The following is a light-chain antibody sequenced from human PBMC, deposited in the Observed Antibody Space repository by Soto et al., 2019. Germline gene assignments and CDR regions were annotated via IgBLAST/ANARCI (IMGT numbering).Light chain of an antibody. CDR2: GNS. Sequence: QSALTQPPSVSGAPGQRVTISCTRSSSNIGTGYDVHWYQQLPGTAPKLLIFGNSNRPSGVLDRFSGSRSGTSASLAITGLQAEDEADYYCQSYDSSLSGSVFGTGTKVTVL. V-gene: IGLV1-40*01. CDR3: QSYDSSLSGSV. J-gene: IGLJ1*01. CDR1: SSNIGTGYD.